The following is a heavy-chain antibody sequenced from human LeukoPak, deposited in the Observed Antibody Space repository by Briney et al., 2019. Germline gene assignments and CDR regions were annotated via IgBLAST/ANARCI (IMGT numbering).Heavy chain of an antibody. CDR3: ARARTTVTSPADY. J-gene: IGHJ4*02. CDR2: ISSSSSYI. V-gene: IGHV3-21*01. CDR1: GFTFSSYS. D-gene: IGHD4-17*01. Sequence: GGSLRLSCAASGFTFSSYSMNWVRQAPGKGLEWVSSISSSSSYIYYADSVKGRFTISRDNAKNSLCLQMNSLRAEDTAVYYCARARTTVTSPADYWGQGTLVTVSS.